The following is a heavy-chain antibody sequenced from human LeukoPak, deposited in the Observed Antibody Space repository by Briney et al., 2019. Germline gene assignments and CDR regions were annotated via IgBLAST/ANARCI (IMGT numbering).Heavy chain of an antibody. V-gene: IGHV1-8*03. CDR1: GYTFTSYD. J-gene: IGHJ4*02. CDR3: ARGGPGGCFDY. D-gene: IGHD3-16*01. Sequence: APVKVSCKASGYTFTSYDINWVRQATGQGLEWMGWMNPNSGNTGYAQRVQVRVTITRNTSISTDYMELSSLRSEDTAVYYCARGGPGGCFDYWGQGTLVTVSS. CDR2: MNPNSGNT.